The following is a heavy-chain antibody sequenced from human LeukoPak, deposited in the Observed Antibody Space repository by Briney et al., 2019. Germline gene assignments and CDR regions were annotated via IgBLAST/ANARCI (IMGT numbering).Heavy chain of an antibody. CDR3: ARGNYYDSSGFDY. Sequence: ASVKVSCKASGYTFTSYNINWVRQATGQGLEWMGWMNPDIGNTGYAQKFQGRVTMTRNTSISTAYMELSSLRSEDTAVYYCARGNYYDSSGFDYWGQGTLVTVSS. CDR2: MNPDIGNT. CDR1: GYTFTSYN. J-gene: IGHJ4*02. D-gene: IGHD3-22*01. V-gene: IGHV1-8*01.